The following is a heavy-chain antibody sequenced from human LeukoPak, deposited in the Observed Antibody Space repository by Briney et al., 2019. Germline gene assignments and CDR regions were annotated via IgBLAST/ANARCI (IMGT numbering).Heavy chain of an antibody. CDR2: ISGGSEDS. D-gene: IGHD6-13*01. V-gene: IGHV3-23*01. J-gene: IGHJ6*02. CDR3: GRTIAQYSNSWLYYFYGLDV. Sequence: GGSLRLSCAASGFTFSRYWMHWVRQAPGKGLEWVSSISGGSEDSYYADSVKGRFTISRDNSRSTLYLQMNSLRADDTAVYYCGRTIAQYSNSWLYYFYGLDVWGQGTTVTVSS. CDR1: GFTFSRYW.